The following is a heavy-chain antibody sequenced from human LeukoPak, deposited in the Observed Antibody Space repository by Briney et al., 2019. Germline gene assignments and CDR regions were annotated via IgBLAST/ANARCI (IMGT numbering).Heavy chain of an antibody. CDR1: GFTSSSYA. CDR3: AKDPATKRAGYFDY. J-gene: IGHJ4*02. V-gene: IGHV3-23*01. Sequence: GGSLSLSCAASGFTSSSYAMSWVRQAPGKGLEWVSAISGSGGSTYYADSVKGRFTIPRDNSKNTLYLQMNSLRAEDTPVYYCAKDPATKRAGYFDYWGQGTLVTVSS. D-gene: IGHD1-1*01. CDR2: ISGSGGST.